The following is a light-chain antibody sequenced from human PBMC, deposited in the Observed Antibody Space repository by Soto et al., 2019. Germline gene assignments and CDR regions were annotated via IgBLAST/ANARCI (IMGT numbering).Light chain of an antibody. CDR1: QGIRND. CDR3: LQHHSYPPWT. J-gene: IGKJ1*01. Sequence: DIQMTQSPSSLSASVGDRVTITCRASQGIRNDLGWYQQKPGKAPKRLIYGASSLQSGVPPRFSGSGYGTEFTLTISGLQPDDFATYYCLQHHSYPPWTFGQGTKVEIK. CDR2: GAS. V-gene: IGKV1-17*01.